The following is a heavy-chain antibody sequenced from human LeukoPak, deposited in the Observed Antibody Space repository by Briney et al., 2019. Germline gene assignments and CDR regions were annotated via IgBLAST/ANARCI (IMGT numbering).Heavy chain of an antibody. V-gene: IGHV3-7*01. CDR2: IKEDGSEK. Sequence: PGGSLRLSCAVSGFRLRSYWMSWVRQAPGKGLEWVANIKEDGSEKYYVDSVKGRFTISRDNAKNSLYLQMNSLRDEDTATYYCTRDPFRSLTGPNWGQGTLVTVSS. CDR3: TRDPFRSLTGPN. D-gene: IGHD3-9*01. J-gene: IGHJ4*02. CDR1: GFRLRSYW.